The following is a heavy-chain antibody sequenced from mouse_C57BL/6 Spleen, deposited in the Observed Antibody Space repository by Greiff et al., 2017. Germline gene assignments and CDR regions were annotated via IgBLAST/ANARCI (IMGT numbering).Heavy chain of an antibody. Sequence: VKLLESDAELVKPGASVKISCKVSGYTFTDHPIHWMKQRPEQGLEWIGYIYPRDGSTKYNEKFKGKATLTADKSSSTAYMQLNSLTSEDSAVYFCARRRGYYAMDYWGQGTSVTVSS. CDR1: GYTFTDHP. V-gene: IGHV1-78*01. CDR3: ARRRGYYAMDY. CDR2: IYPRDGST. J-gene: IGHJ4*01.